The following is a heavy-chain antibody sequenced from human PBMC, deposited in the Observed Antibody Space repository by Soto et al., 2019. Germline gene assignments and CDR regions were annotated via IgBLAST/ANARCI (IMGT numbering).Heavy chain of an antibody. V-gene: IGHV3-30*18. CDR2: ISYDGSNK. CDR3: AKDRSYGMDV. J-gene: IGHJ6*02. Sequence: QVQLVESGGGVVQPGRSLRLSCAASGFTFSSYGMHWVRQAPGKGLEWVAVISYDGSNKYYADSVKGRFTISRDNSKNPLYLQMNSLRAEDTAVYYCAKDRSYGMDVWGQGTTVTVSS. CDR1: GFTFSSYG.